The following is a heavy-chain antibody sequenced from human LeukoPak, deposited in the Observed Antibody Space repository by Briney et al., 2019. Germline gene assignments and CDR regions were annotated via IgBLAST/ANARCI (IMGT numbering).Heavy chain of an antibody. D-gene: IGHD3-22*01. CDR1: GFTFSSHS. CDR2: ISSSSSTI. CDR3: ARGAYYYED. V-gene: IGHV3-48*01. J-gene: IGHJ4*02. Sequence: GGSLRLSCAASGFTFSSHSMNWVRRAPGKGLEWVSYISSSSSTIYYADSVKGRFTISRDNAKNSLYLQMNSLRAEDTAVYYCARGAYYYEDWGQGTLVTVSS.